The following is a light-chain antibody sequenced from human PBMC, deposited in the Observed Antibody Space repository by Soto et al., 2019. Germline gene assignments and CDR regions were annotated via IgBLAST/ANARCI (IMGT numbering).Light chain of an antibody. CDR3: QQLNSYPPFT. CDR2: AAS. CDR1: QGISSY. V-gene: IGKV1-9*01. J-gene: IGKJ3*01. Sequence: IQLTQSPSSLSASVGDRVTITCRASQGISSYLAWYQQKPGKAPKLLIYAASTLQSGVPSRFSGSGSGTDFPLTISSLQPEDLANYYCQQLNSYPPFTFGPGPKVDIK.